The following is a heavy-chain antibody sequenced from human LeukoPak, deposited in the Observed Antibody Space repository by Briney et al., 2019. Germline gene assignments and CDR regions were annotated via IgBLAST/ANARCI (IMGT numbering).Heavy chain of an antibody. V-gene: IGHV3-15*01. D-gene: IGHD4-23*01. CDR2: IKSKTDGGTT. CDR3: TTATVVTPATY. J-gene: IGHJ4*02. Sequence: GGSLRLSCAASGFSFRSYSMSWVRQAPGKGLEWVGHIKSKTDGGTTDYAAPVKGRFTISRDDSKTTLYLQMNSLKTEDTAVYYCTTATVVTPATYWGQGTLVTVSS. CDR1: GFSFRSYS.